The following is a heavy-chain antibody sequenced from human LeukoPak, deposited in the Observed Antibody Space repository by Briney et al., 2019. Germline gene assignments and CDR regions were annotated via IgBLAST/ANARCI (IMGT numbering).Heavy chain of an antibody. CDR2: IIPILGIA. D-gene: IGHD2-2*01. CDR3: ARAIVPAATYCYYYYMDV. CDR1: GGTFSSYA. J-gene: IGHJ6*03. V-gene: IGHV1-69*04. Sequence: SVKVSCKASGGTFSSYAISWVRQAPGQGLEWMGRIIPILGIANYAQKFQGRVTITTDESTSTAYMELSSLRSEDTAVYYCARAIVPAATYCYYYYMDVWGKGTTATVSS.